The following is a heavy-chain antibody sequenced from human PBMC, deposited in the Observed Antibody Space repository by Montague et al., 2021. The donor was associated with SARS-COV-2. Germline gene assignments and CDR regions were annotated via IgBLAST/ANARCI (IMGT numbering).Heavy chain of an antibody. CDR2: VNYTGST. J-gene: IGHJ4*02. CDR1: GGSISSYY. V-gene: IGHV4-59*01. Sequence: SETLSLTCEVSGGSISSYYWSWIRQSPGKGLEWIGYVNYTGSTKYNPSLKTRVTMSLDTPKKHCSLKLKSVTAADTAVYYCARAQDTCFIADCVNYLEVWGLGALVTVSS. CDR3: ARAQDTCFIADCVNYLEV. D-gene: IGHD2-21*02.